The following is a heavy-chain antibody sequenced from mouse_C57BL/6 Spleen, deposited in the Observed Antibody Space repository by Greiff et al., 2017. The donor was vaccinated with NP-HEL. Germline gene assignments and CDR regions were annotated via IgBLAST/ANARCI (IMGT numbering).Heavy chain of an antibody. CDR1: GFTFSDYG. J-gene: IGHJ4*01. D-gene: IGHD4-1*01. Sequence: EVKLVESGGGLVQPGGSLKLSCAASGFTFSDYGMAWVRQAPRKGPEWVAFISNLAYSIYYADTVTGRFTISRENAKNTLYLEMISLRSADTSMYYCAKLGNYYAMDYWGQGTSVTVSS. V-gene: IGHV5-15*04. CDR3: AKLGNYYAMDY. CDR2: ISNLAYSI.